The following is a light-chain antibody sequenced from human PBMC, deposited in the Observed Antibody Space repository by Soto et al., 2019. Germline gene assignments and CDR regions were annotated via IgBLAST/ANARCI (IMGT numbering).Light chain of an antibody. V-gene: IGLV4-69*01. J-gene: IGLJ3*02. CDR2: LNSDGSH. CDR3: QTWGTGLLV. CDR1: SGHSSYA. Sequence: QSVLTQSPSASASLGASVKLTCTLSSGHSSYAIAWHQLQPEKGPRYLMKLNSDGSHSKGDGIPDRFSGSSSGAERYLTISSLQSEDEADYYCQTWGTGLLVFGGGTKLTVL.